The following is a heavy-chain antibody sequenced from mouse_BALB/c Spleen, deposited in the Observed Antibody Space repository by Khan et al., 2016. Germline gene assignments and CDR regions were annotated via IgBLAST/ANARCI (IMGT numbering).Heavy chain of an antibody. Sequence: EVELVESGGGLVQPGGSLRLSCATSAFTFTDYYMSWVRQPPGKALEWLGFIRNKANGYTTEYSASVKGRFTISRDNSQSILYLQMNTLRTEDSATYYCARAYYGYAYYFEYWGQGTTLTVSS. CDR2: IRNKANGYTT. CDR1: AFTFTDYY. D-gene: IGHD1-2*01. J-gene: IGHJ2*01. CDR3: ARAYYGYAYYFEY. V-gene: IGHV7-3*02.